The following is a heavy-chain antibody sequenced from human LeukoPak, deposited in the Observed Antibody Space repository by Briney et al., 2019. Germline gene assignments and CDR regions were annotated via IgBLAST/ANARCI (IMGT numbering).Heavy chain of an antibody. Sequence: PSETLSLTCTVSGGSISSYYWSWIRQPPGKGLEWIGYIYYSGSTNYNPSLKSRVTISVDTSKNQFSLKLTSVTAADTAVYYCARTVTYDAFDIWGQGTTVTVSS. D-gene: IGHD2-21*02. CDR3: ARTVTYDAFDI. V-gene: IGHV4-59*01. CDR1: GGSISSYY. J-gene: IGHJ3*02. CDR2: IYYSGST.